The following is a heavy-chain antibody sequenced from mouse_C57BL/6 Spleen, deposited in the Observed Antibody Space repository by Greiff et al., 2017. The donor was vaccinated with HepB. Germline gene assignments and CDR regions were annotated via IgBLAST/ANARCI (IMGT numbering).Heavy chain of an antibody. CDR1: GFTFSDYY. V-gene: IGHV5-16*01. CDR2: INYDGSST. D-gene: IGHD1-1*01. CDR3: AREGIITTVVDYWYFDV. J-gene: IGHJ1*03. Sequence: DVKLVESEGGLVQPGSSMKLSCTASGFTFSDYYMAWVRQVPEKGLEWVANINYDGSSTYYLDSLKSRFIISRDNAKNILYLQMSSLKSEDTATYYCAREGIITTVVDYWYFDVWGTGTTVTVSS.